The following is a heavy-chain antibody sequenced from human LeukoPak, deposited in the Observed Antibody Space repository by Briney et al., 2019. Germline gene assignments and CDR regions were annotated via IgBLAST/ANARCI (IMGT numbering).Heavy chain of an antibody. CDR3: ARVRAVAGYFDY. Sequence: GGSLRLSCAASGFTFSSYDMHWARQATGKGLEWVSAIGTAGDTYYPGSVKGRFTISRENAKNSLYLQMNSLRAEDTAVYYCARVRAVAGYFDYWGQGTLVTVSS. CDR2: IGTAGDT. CDR1: GFTFSSYD. D-gene: IGHD6-19*01. V-gene: IGHV3-13*01. J-gene: IGHJ4*02.